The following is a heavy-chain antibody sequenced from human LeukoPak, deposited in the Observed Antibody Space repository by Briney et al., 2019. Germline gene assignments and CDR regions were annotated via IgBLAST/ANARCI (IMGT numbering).Heavy chain of an antibody. Sequence: ASVKVSCKASGYTFTSYAIHWVRQAPGQRLEWMGWISAGNGNTKYSQNFQGRVTFISNTSATTAFMELSSLRSEDAAVYYCARGYYCSGGSCYRNFDYWGQGTLVTVSS. CDR2: ISAGNGNT. D-gene: IGHD2-15*01. V-gene: IGHV1-3*01. J-gene: IGHJ4*02. CDR3: ARGYYCSGGSCYRNFDY. CDR1: GYTFTSYA.